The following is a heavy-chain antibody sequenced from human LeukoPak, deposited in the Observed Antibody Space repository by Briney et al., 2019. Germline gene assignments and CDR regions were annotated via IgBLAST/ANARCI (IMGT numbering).Heavy chain of an antibody. Sequence: GGSLRLSCAVSGFTFSSYSMNWVRQAPGKGLEWVSSISSSSSYIYYADSVKGRFTISRDNAKNSLHLQMNSLRAEDTAVYYCARDRGLYYYGSGSLGAFDIWGQGTMVTVSS. CDR2: ISSSSSYI. CDR1: GFTFSSYS. V-gene: IGHV3-21*01. J-gene: IGHJ3*02. D-gene: IGHD3-10*01. CDR3: ARDRGLYYYGSGSLGAFDI.